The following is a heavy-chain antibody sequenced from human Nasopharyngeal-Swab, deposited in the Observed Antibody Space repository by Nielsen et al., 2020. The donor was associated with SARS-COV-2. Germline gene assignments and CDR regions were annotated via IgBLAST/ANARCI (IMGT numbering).Heavy chain of an antibody. Sequence: GGSLRLSCAASGFTFSDYYMSWIRQAPGKGLEWVSYISSSGSTTYYADSVKGRFTISRDNAKNSLYLQMNSLRAEDTAVYYCATAGVSVRSYYFDYWGQGTLVTVSS. CDR3: ATAGVSVRSYYFDY. J-gene: IGHJ4*02. CDR1: GFTFSDYY. CDR2: ISSSGSTT. D-gene: IGHD3-10*02. V-gene: IGHV3-11*04.